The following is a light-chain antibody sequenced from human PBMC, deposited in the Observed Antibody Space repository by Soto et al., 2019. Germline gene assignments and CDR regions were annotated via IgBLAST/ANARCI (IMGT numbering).Light chain of an antibody. CDR2: EGS. V-gene: IGLV2-23*01. CDR3: CSYAGSSTWV. CDR1: SSDVGSYNL. J-gene: IGLJ3*02. Sequence: QSVLTQPASVSGSPGQSITISCTGTSSDVGSYNLVSWYQQHPGKAPKLMIYEGSKRPSGVSNRFSGSKSGNTTSLTNSGLQGGDEADYYCCSYAGSSTWVFGGGSKLTVL.